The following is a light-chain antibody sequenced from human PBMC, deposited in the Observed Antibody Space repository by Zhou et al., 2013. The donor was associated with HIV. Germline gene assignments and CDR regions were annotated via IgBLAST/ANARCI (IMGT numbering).Light chain of an antibody. Sequence: QSALTQPASVSGSPGQSITISCTGTSTDVGGSKYVSWYQQQPGKAPKVIIYDVTNRPSGVSSRFSGSQSGNTASLTISGLQAEDQADYYCSSYTNSRTLVFGGGTKLTVL. V-gene: IGLV2-14*03. CDR3: SSYTNSRTLV. CDR2: DVT. CDR1: STDVGGSKY. J-gene: IGLJ2*01.